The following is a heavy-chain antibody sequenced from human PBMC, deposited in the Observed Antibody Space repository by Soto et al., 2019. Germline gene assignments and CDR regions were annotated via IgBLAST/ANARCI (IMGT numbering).Heavy chain of an antibody. CDR1: GYSFTSYW. V-gene: IGHV5-10-1*01. CDR3: ARLKQHHRYYYYVMDV. D-gene: IGHD6-13*01. J-gene: IGHJ6*02. CDR2: IDPSDSYT. Sequence: GESLKISCKGSGYSFTSYWISWVRQMPGKGLEWMGRIDPSDSYTNYSPSFQGHVTISADKSISTAYLQWSSLKASDTAMYYCARLKQHHRYYYYVMDVWGQGTTVTGSS.